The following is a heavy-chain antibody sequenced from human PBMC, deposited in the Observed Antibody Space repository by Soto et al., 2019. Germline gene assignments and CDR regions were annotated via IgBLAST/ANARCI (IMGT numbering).Heavy chain of an antibody. J-gene: IGHJ3*02. CDR2: IYYSGST. V-gene: IGHV4-59*08. CDR1: GGSISSYY. Sequence: SETLSLTCTVSGGSISSYYWSWIRQPPGKGLEWIGYIYYSGSTNYNPSLKSRVTISVDTSKNQFSLKLSSVTAADTAVYYCARHQGPSMVRGVIFAFDIWGQGTMVTVSS. D-gene: IGHD3-10*01. CDR3: ARHQGPSMVRGVIFAFDI.